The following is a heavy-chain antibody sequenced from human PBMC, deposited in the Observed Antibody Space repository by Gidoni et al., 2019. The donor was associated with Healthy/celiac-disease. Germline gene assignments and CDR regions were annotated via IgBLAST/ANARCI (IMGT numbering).Heavy chain of an antibody. CDR1: GFPFSSYS. D-gene: IGHD4-17*01. J-gene: IGHJ4*02. Sequence: EVQLVESGGGLVKPGGSLRLSCAASGFPFSSYSMNWVRQAPGKGLEWVSSISSSSSYIYYADSVKGRFTISRDNAKNSLYLQMNSLRAEDTAVYYCARDKTTVTTLDYWGQGTLVTVSS. CDR2: ISSSSSYI. CDR3: ARDKTTVTTLDY. V-gene: IGHV3-21*01.